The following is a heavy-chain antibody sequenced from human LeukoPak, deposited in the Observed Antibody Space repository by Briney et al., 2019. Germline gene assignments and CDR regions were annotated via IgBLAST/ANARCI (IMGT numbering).Heavy chain of an antibody. Sequence: ASVKVSCKASGYTFTSYDINWVRQGTGQGLEWMGWMNPNSDNTGYAQKFQGRVTMTRNTSISTAYMELSSLRSEDTAVYYCARGREDAETAFWSGYYPYYYYMDVWGKGTTVTVSS. V-gene: IGHV1-8*01. CDR3: ARGREDAETAFWSGYYPYYYYMDV. D-gene: IGHD3-3*01. CDR1: GYTFTSYD. J-gene: IGHJ6*03. CDR2: MNPNSDNT.